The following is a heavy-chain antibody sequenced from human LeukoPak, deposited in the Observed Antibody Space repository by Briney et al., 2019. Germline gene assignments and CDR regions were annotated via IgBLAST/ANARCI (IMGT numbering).Heavy chain of an antibody. J-gene: IGHJ4*02. CDR1: GLTFSSYW. Sequence: GGSLRLSCAASGLTFSSYWMSWVRQAPGKGLEWVANIKQDGSEKYYVDSVKGRFTISRDNAKNSLYLQMNSLRAEDTAVYYCASRSPLDYWGQGTLVTVSS. CDR2: IKQDGSEK. V-gene: IGHV3-7*01. CDR3: ASRSPLDY.